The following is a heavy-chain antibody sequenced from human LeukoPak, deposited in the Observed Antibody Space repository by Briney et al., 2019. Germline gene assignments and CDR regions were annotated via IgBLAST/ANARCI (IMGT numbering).Heavy chain of an antibody. J-gene: IGHJ6*02. Sequence: ASETLSLTCTVSGGSISSSSYYWGWIRQHPGKGLEWIGYIYYSGSTYYNPSLKSRVTISVDTSKNQFSLKLSSVTAADTAVYYCARDSRPGLQRPQRGYYYGMDVWGQGTTVTVSS. V-gene: IGHV4-31*03. D-gene: IGHD2-2*01. CDR2: IYYSGST. CDR3: ARDSRPGLQRPQRGYYYGMDV. CDR1: GGSISSSSYY.